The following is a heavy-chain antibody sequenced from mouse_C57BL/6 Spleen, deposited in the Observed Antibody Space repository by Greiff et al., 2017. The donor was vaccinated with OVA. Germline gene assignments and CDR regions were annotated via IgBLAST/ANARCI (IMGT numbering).Heavy chain of an antibody. CDR3: ASPSYYYGSSYFDV. V-gene: IGHV7-3*01. CDR2: IRNKANGYTT. J-gene: IGHJ1*03. Sequence: DVMLVESGGGLVQPGGSLSLSCAASGFTFTDYYMSWVRQPPGKALEWLGFIRNKANGYTTEYSASVQGRFTISRDNSQSILYLQMNALRAEDSATYYCASPSYYYGSSYFDVWGTGTTVTVSS. D-gene: IGHD1-1*01. CDR1: GFTFTDYY.